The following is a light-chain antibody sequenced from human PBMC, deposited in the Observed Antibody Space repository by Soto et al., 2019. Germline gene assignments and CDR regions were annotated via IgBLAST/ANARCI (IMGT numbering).Light chain of an antibody. CDR3: CPYAGSFTFDV. J-gene: IGLJ2*01. V-gene: IGLV2-23*03. CDR1: SSDVGNYNL. Sequence: QSALTQPASVSGSPGQSLTLSCTGTSSDVGNYNLVSWYQQFPGKAPKLIIYEGSRRPSGVSNRFSGSKSGNTASLTISGLQAEDEADYYCCPYAGSFTFDVFGGGTKLTVL. CDR2: EGS.